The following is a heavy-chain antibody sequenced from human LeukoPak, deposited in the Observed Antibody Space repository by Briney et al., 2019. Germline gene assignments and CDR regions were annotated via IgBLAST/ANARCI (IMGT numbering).Heavy chain of an antibody. D-gene: IGHD5-18*01. V-gene: IGHV3-20*04. CDR2: INWNGGST. Sequence: GGSLRLPCAASGFTFDDYGMSWVRQAPGKGLEWVSGINWNGGSTGYADFVKGRFTISRDNAKNSLYLQMNSLRAEDTALYYCARGGGDVDTAIPPYFDYWGQGTLVTVSS. J-gene: IGHJ4*02. CDR3: ARGGGDVDTAIPPYFDY. CDR1: GFTFDDYG.